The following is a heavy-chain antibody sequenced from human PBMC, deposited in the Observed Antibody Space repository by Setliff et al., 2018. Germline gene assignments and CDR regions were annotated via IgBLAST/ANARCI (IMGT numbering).Heavy chain of an antibody. D-gene: IGHD3-16*02. Sequence: PSETLSLTCTVSGGSISSSSYYWGWIRQPPGKGLEWIGSIYYSGSTNYNPSLKSRVTISVDTSKNQFSLKLSSVTAADTAVYYCASRTYYDYLWGSYRRNDAFDIWGQGTMVTVSS. CDR2: IYYSGST. J-gene: IGHJ3*02. CDR3: ASRTYYDYLWGSYRRNDAFDI. V-gene: IGHV4-39*07. CDR1: GGSISSSSYY.